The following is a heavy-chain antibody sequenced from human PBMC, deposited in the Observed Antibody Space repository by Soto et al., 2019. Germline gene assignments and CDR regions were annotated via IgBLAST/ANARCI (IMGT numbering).Heavy chain of an antibody. V-gene: IGHV4-59*01. CDR1: GGSISSYY. J-gene: IGHJ6*02. Sequence: SETLSLTCTASGGSISSYYWSWIRQPPGKGLEWIGYIYYSGSTNYNPSLKSRVTISVDTSKNQFSLKLSSVTAADTAVYYCARTPNYYYYGMDVWGQGTTVAVSS. CDR3: ARTPNYYYYGMDV. CDR2: IYYSGST.